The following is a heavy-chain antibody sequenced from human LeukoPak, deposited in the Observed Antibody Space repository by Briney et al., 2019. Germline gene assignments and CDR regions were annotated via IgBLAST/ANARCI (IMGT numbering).Heavy chain of an antibody. CDR2: FDPEDGET. V-gene: IGHV1-24*01. J-gene: IGHJ4*02. CDR3: ATRPLVVIDYFDY. CDR1: GYTLTELS. D-gene: IGHD2-21*01. Sequence: ASVKVSCKVSGYTLTELSMHWVRPAPGKGLGWMGGFDPEDGETIYAQKFQGRVTMTEDTTTDTAYMELSSLRSDDTAVYYCATRPLVVIDYFDYWGQGTLVTVSS.